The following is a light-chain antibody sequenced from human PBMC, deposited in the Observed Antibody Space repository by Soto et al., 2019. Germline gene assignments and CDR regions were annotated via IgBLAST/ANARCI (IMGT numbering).Light chain of an antibody. Sequence: EIVLTQSPGTLSLSPGERATLSCRASQSVSSSYLAWYQQKPGQAPRLLISGASSRATGIPDRFSGSGFGTDFTLTISSLEPEDAAVYYCQQRSNWPPITFGQGTRLEIK. CDR3: QQRSNWPPIT. V-gene: IGKV3D-20*02. CDR1: QSVSSSY. J-gene: IGKJ5*01. CDR2: GAS.